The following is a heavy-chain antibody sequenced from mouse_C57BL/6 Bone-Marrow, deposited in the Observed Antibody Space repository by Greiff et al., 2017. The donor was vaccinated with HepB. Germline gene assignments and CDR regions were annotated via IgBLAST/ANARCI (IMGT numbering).Heavy chain of an antibody. CDR3: ARDGGWGFAY. J-gene: IGHJ3*01. CDR2: ISYSGST. Sequence: EVHLVESGPGMVKPSQSLSLTCTVTGYSITSGYDWHWIRHFPGNKLEWMGYISYSGSTNYNPSLKSRISITHDTSKNHFFLKLNSVTTEDTATYYCARDGGWGFAYWGQGTLVTVSA. D-gene: IGHD3-3*01. CDR1: GYSITSGYD. V-gene: IGHV3-1*01.